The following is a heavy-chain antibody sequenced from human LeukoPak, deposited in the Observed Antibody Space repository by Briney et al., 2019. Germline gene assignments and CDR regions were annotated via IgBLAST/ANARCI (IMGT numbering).Heavy chain of an antibody. CDR2: INPNIGGA. CDR1: GYTFTGYF. V-gene: IGHV1-2*02. CDR3: ARGGGGAAAVFDY. J-gene: IGHJ4*02. Sequence: ASVKVSCKASGYTFTGYFIHWVRQAPGQGLEWMGWINPNIGGAKYAQRFQGRVTMSRDTSISTAYMELSRLRSDDTAVYSCARGGGGAAAVFDYWGQGTLVTVSS. D-gene: IGHD2-2*01.